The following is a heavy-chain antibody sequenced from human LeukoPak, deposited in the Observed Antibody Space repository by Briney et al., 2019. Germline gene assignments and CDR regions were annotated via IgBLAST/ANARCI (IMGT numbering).Heavy chain of an antibody. CDR3: AKSGGATKARIDY. CDR2: ISNDGNNK. J-gene: IGHJ4*02. CDR1: GFTFNTYA. D-gene: IGHD1-26*01. Sequence: GGSLRLSCAASGFTFNTYAIHWVRQAPGKGLEWVAVISNDGNNKYYADSVKGRFTISRDNSNNTLYLLMSSLTTEDTAVYYCAKSGGATKARIDYRGQGTLVSVSS. V-gene: IGHV3-30-3*02.